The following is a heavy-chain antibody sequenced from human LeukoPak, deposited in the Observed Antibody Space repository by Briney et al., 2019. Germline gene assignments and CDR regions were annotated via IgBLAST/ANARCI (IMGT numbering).Heavy chain of an antibody. CDR1: GGSISSGGYY. CDR2: IYYSGST. D-gene: IGHD3-10*01. J-gene: IGHJ3*02. Sequence: PSETLSLTCTVSGGSISSGGYYWSWIRQHPGKGLEWIGYIYYSGSTYYNPSLKSRVTISVDTSKNQFSLKLSSVTAADTAVYYCARDAVLRDGDAFDIWGQGTMVTVSS. CDR3: ARDAVLRDGDAFDI. V-gene: IGHV4-31*03.